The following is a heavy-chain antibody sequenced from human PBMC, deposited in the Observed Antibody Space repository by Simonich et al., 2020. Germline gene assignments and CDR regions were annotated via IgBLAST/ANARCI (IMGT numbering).Heavy chain of an antibody. Sequence: QVQLQEWGPGLVKPSETLSLTCAVSGYSISSGYYWGWIRQPPGKGLEWIGSIYHSGSTYYNPSLKSRVTISVDTSKNQFSLKLSSVTAADTAVYYCARVDNWNYFDYWGQGTLVTVSS. CDR3: ARVDNWNYFDY. CDR2: IYHSGST. J-gene: IGHJ4*02. CDR1: GYSISSGYY. V-gene: IGHV4-38-2*01. D-gene: IGHD1-20*01.